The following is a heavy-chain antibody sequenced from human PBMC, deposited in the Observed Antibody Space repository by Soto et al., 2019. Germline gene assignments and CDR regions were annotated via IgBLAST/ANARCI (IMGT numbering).Heavy chain of an antibody. V-gene: IGHV3-74*03. Sequence: EVQLVESGGGLVQPGGSLRLSCAASGFTFSSYWMHWVRQVPGKGLVWISRMNSDGSSITYADSVKGRFTISRDNAKNTLYLQMNSLRAEDTAVYYCAKSATYYYQYGMDVWGQGTTVTFSS. D-gene: IGHD2-15*01. CDR3: AKSATYYYQYGMDV. J-gene: IGHJ6*02. CDR2: MNSDGSSI. CDR1: GFTFSSYW.